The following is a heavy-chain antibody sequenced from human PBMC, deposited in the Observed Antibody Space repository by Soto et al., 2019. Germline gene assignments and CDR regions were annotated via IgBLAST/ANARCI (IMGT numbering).Heavy chain of an antibody. V-gene: IGHV4-39*01. J-gene: IGHJ3*02. CDR3: ARHGVPATMYSAFDI. Sequence: QLQLQESGPGLVKPSETLSLTCTVSGGSITSSNYYWGWIRQPPGKGLEWIGSVYYSGSTYYNPSLKSRVTISVETSKNQFSLKVSSETAADTAVYYCARHGVPATMYSAFDIWGQGTMVTVSS. CDR1: GGSITSSNYY. D-gene: IGHD2-8*01. CDR2: VYYSGST.